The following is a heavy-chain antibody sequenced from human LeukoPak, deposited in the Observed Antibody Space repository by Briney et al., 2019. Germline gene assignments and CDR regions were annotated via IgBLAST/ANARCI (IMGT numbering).Heavy chain of an antibody. D-gene: IGHD1-26*01. Sequence: GGSLRLSCAASEFTLNTYSMNWVRQAPGKGLEWVSSISSTGSDMYYVDSVKGRFTISRDNAKNSLFLQVNSLRAEDTAVYYCARDRVGATDYFDYWGQGTLVTVSS. J-gene: IGHJ4*02. CDR1: EFTLNTYS. V-gene: IGHV3-21*01. CDR3: ARDRVGATDYFDY. CDR2: ISSTGSDM.